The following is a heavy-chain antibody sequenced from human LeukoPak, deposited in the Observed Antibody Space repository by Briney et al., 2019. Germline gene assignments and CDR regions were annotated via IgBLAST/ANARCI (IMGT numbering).Heavy chain of an antibody. J-gene: IGHJ4*02. CDR1: GGSFSGYY. CDR3: ARAPLFWSGPFDY. D-gene: IGHD3-3*01. V-gene: IGHV4-34*01. CDR2: INHSGST. Sequence: PSETLSLTCAVYGGSFSGYYWSWIRQPPGKGLEWIGEINHSGSTNYNPSLKSRVTISVDTSKNQFSLKLSSVTAADTAVYYCARAPLFWSGPFDYWGQGTLVTVSS.